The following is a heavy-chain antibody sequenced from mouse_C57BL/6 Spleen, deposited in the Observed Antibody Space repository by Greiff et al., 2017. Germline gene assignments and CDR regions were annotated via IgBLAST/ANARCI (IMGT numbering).Heavy chain of an antibody. D-gene: IGHD2-4*01. Sequence: EVQGVESGGGLVKPGGSLKLSCAASGFTFSDYGMHWVRQAPEKGLEWVAYISSGSSTIYYADTVKGRFTISRDNAKNTLFLQMTSLRSEDTAMYYCARSYYDYDRASWFAYWGQGTLVTVSA. CDR3: ARSYYDYDRASWFAY. J-gene: IGHJ3*01. CDR2: ISSGSSTI. V-gene: IGHV5-17*01. CDR1: GFTFSDYG.